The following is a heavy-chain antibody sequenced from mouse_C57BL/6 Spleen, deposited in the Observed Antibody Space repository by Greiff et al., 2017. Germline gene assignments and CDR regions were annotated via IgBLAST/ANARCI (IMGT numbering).Heavy chain of an antibody. Sequence: QVQLQQPGAELVRPGSSVKLSCKASGYTFTSYWMHWVKQRPIQGLEWIGNIDPSDSETHYNQKFKDKATLTVDKSSSTAYMQLSILTSEDSAVYYCARDYGSSYPYWYFDVWGTGTTVTVSS. CDR1: GYTFTSYW. D-gene: IGHD1-1*01. CDR3: ARDYGSSYPYWYFDV. CDR2: IDPSDSET. V-gene: IGHV1-52*01. J-gene: IGHJ1*03.